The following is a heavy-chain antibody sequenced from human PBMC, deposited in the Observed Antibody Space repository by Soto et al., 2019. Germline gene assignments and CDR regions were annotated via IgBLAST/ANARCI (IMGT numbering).Heavy chain of an antibody. J-gene: IGHJ4*02. Sequence: GESLKISCKGSGYSFTSYWIGWVRQMPGKGLEWMGIIYPGDSDTRYSPSFQGQVTISADKSISTAYLQWSSLKASDTAMYYCASGPYEYIWGSYRPFDYGGQGTLVTVS. CDR2: IYPGDSDT. CDR3: ASGPYEYIWGSYRPFDY. V-gene: IGHV5-51*01. D-gene: IGHD3-16*02. CDR1: GYSFTSYW.